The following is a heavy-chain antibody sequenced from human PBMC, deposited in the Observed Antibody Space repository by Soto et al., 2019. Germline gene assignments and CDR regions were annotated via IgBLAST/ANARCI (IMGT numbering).Heavy chain of an antibody. D-gene: IGHD6-19*01. J-gene: IGHJ5*02. CDR3: ARHVGWRGWFDP. CDR1: GFTFGTYW. V-gene: IGHV3-7*01. CDR2: IKQDGSEK. Sequence: EVQLVESGGGLVQPAGSLRLSCVASGFTFGTYWMSWVRQAPGKGLEWVANIKQDGSEKYYVDSVKGRFTISRDNAKNSLFLQMNSLRAEDTAVYYCARHVGWRGWFDPWGQGTLVTVSS.